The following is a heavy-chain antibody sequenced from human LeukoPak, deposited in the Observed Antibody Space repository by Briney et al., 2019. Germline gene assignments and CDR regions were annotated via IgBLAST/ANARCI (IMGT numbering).Heavy chain of an antibody. J-gene: IGHJ4*02. V-gene: IGHV3-66*02. Sequence: TGGSLRLSCAASGLTVSINYMTWLRQAPEKGLKWVSVIYTDGRTYYADSVRGRFTISRDNSKNTVYLQMNTLTTEDTAVYYCARVDTGRGGGRLPFDYWGQGTPVTVSS. CDR1: GLTVSINY. D-gene: IGHD3-10*01. CDR2: IYTDGRT. CDR3: ARVDTGRGGGRLPFDY.